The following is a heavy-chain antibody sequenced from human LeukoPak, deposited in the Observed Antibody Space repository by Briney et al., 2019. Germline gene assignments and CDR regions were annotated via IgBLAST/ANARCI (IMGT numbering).Heavy chain of an antibody. V-gene: IGHV4-30-4*01. CDR1: GGSISSGDYY. D-gene: IGHD2-15*01. CDR3: AREPPYCSGGSCYSHFFDY. CDR2: IYYSGST. Sequence: SETLSLTCTVSGGSISSGDYYWSWIRQPPGKGLEWIGYIYYSGSTYYNPSLKSRVTISVDTSKNQFSLKLSSVTAADTAVYYCAREPPYCSGGSCYSHFFDYWGQGTLVTVSS. J-gene: IGHJ4*02.